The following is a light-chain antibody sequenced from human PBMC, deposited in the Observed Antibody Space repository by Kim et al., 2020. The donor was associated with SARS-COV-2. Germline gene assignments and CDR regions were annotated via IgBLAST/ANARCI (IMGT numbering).Light chain of an antibody. CDR3: QQRSNWPMYT. CDR1: QSVSSY. J-gene: IGKJ2*01. Sequence: EIVLTQSPATLSLSPGERATLSCRASQSVSSYLAWYQQKPGQAPRLLIYDASNRATGIPARFSGSGSGTDFTLTISSLEPEDFAVYYCQQRSNWPMYTFGHGTKLEI. V-gene: IGKV3-11*01. CDR2: DAS.